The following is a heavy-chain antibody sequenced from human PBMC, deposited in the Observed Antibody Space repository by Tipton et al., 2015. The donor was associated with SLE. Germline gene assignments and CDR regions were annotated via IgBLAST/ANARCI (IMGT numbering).Heavy chain of an antibody. J-gene: IGHJ5*02. V-gene: IGHV4-34*01. Sequence: TLSLTCAVYGGSFSGYFWSWIRQPPGKGLEWIGEINHSGSINFNPSLESRVTISVDTSKNQFSLKLSSVTAADTAVYYCARGRDDGKGSYWFDPWGQGTLVTVSS. CDR1: GGSFSGYF. CDR2: INHSGSI. D-gene: IGHD1-1*01. CDR3: ARGRDDGKGSYWFDP.